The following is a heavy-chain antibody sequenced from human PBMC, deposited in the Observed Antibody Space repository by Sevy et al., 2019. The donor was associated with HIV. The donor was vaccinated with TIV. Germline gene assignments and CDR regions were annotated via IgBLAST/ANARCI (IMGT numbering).Heavy chain of an antibody. V-gene: IGHV3-30*18. J-gene: IGHJ5*02. CDR2: LSYVGRNK. Sequence: GGSLSLSCAASGLPSISIGMTWAAQAPAKGLEGVAVLSYVGRNKYYADSVKGRFTISRDNSKNTLYLQMNSLRAEDTAVYYCAKDNYGDYVNWFDPWGQGTLVTVSS. CDR3: AKDNYGDYVNWFDP. D-gene: IGHD4-17*01. CDR1: GLPSISIG.